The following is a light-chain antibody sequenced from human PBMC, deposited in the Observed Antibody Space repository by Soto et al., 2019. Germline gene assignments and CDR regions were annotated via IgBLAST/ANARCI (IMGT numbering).Light chain of an antibody. CDR3: QHYGSPPRP. CDR2: RTS. Sequence: VRTMSKATLSVSPGERASLSCRASQSFSSNLAWYQQTPGQAPRLLIYRTSSRATGIPDRFSGSESETDFTLTISRLEPDDCALYYCQHYGSPPRPFAPGTKVDI. CDR1: QSFSSN. J-gene: IGKJ1*01. V-gene: IGKV3-20*01.